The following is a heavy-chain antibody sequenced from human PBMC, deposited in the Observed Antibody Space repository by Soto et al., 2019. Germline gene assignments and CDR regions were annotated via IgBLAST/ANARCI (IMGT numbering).Heavy chain of an antibody. D-gene: IGHD5-12*01. V-gene: IGHV3-21*01. J-gene: IGHJ4*02. Sequence: EVQLVESGGGLVKPGGSLRLSCAASGFTFTYYTMNWVRQPPGKGLEWVSSVSSSSSYIYFADSMKGRFTISRDNAKNSLYLQLNSLRAEDTAVYYCARRYSGHYDAFDYWGQGTLVTVSS. CDR2: VSSSSSYI. CDR1: GFTFTYYT. CDR3: ARRYSGHYDAFDY.